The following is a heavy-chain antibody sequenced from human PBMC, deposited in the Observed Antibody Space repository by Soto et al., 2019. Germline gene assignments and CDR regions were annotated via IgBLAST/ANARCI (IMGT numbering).Heavy chain of an antibody. J-gene: IGHJ6*02. D-gene: IGHD6-13*01. CDR3: ARGSLGIAAAGDYYYYGMDV. V-gene: IGHV1-69*06. CDR2: IIPIFGTA. CDR1: GGTFSSYA. Sequence: SVKVSCKASGGTFSSYAISWVRQAPGQGLEWMGGIIPIFGTANYAQKFQGRVTITADKSTSTAYMELSSLRSEDTAVYYCARGSLGIAAAGDYYYYGMDVWGQGTTVTVSS.